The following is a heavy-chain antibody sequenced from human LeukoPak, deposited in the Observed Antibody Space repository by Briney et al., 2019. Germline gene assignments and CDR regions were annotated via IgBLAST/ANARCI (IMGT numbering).Heavy chain of an antibody. CDR1: GGSISSSNW. CDR2: IYHSGST. CDR3: ATCGAYYYYGMDV. J-gene: IGHJ6*02. Sequence: PSGTLSLTCAVSGGSISSSNWWSWVRQPPGKGLEWIGEIYHSGSTYYNPSLKSRVTISVDTSKNQFSLKLSSVTAADTAVYYCATCGAYYYYGMDVWGQGTTVTVSS. D-gene: IGHD6-25*01. V-gene: IGHV4-4*02.